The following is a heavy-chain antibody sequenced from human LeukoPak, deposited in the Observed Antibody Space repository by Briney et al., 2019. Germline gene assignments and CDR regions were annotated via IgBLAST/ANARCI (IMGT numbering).Heavy chain of an antibody. CDR2: INPNSGGT. J-gene: IGHJ4*02. Sequence: GASVKVSCKASGYTFTGNYMHWERQAPGQGLEWMGWINPNSGGTNYAQKFQGRVTMTRDTSISAAYMELSRLRSDDTAVYYCARDLAVVATRENFAYGAKGPLVTVSS. CDR3: ARDLAVVATRENFAY. V-gene: IGHV1-2*02. D-gene: IGHD2-15*01. CDR1: GYTFTGNY.